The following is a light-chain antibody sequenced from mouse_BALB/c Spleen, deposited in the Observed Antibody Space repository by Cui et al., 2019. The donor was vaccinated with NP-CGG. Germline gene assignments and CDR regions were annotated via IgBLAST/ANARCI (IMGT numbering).Light chain of an antibody. Sequence: QAFVTQGSALTTSPGETVTLTCRSSTGAVTTRNYANWVQEKPDHLFTGLIGGTNNRAPGVSARFSGSLIGDKAALTITGAQTEDEAIYFCALWYSNHWVFGGGTKLTVL. CDR1: TGAVTTRNY. CDR3: ALWYSNHWV. J-gene: IGLJ1*01. V-gene: IGLV1*01. CDR2: GTN.